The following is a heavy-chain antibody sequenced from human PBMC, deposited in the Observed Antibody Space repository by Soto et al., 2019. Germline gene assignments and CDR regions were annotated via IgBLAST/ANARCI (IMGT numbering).Heavy chain of an antibody. CDR2: IIPIVGTA. Sequence: QVQLVQAGAEVKNPGSSLKVSCKASGGTFSSYAISWVRQAPGQVLEWMGGIIPIVGTANYAQKFQGRVTITADKATSTAYMERSSLSSEDTAVYYCARDRSQRATTPGGQGPLVTVSS. CDR3: ARDRSQRATTP. J-gene: IGHJ5*02. CDR1: GGTFSSYA. D-gene: IGHD1-1*01. V-gene: IGHV1-69*06.